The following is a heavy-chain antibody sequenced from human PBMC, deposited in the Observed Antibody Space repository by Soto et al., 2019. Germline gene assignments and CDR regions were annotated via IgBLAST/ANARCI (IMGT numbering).Heavy chain of an antibody. CDR3: ARDSGHHYYDSSGYYSQDYYFDY. Sequence: SETLSFTCTVSGGSISSGGYYWSWIRQHPGKGLEWIGYIYYSGSTYYNPSLKSRVTISVDTSKNQFSLKLSSVTAADTAVYYCARDSGHHYYDSSGYYSQDYYFDYWGQGTLVTVSS. J-gene: IGHJ4*02. CDR1: GGSISSGGYY. V-gene: IGHV4-31*03. CDR2: IYYSGST. D-gene: IGHD3-22*01.